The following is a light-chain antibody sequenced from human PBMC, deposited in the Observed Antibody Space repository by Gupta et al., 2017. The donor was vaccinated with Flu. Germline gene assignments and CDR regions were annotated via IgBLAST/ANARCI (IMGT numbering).Light chain of an antibody. CDR1: ALPNQY. CDR3: QSEDRNSTYVV. Sequence: GQTARITCSGEALPNQYVYWFHQKPGQAPALLIYNDTERPSGIPERFSSSGSGTTATLTITVVQAEEEADYYCQSEDRNSTYVVFGPGTKLTVL. CDR2: NDT. J-gene: IGLJ2*01. V-gene: IGLV3-25*01.